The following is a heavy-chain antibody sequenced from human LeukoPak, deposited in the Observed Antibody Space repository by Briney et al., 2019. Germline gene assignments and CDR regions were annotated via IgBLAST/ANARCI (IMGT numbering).Heavy chain of an antibody. CDR3: ARDQVGSRSFDY. CDR1: GFTFNSYG. V-gene: IGHV3-30*03. CDR2: ISYDGSIK. Sequence: GRSLRLSCAASGFTFNSYGMHWVRQAPGKGLEWVAIISYDGSIKYYADSVKGRFTISRDNSKNTLYLQMNSLRAEDTAVYYCARDQVGSRSFDYWGQGTLVTVSS. J-gene: IGHJ4*02. D-gene: IGHD1-26*01.